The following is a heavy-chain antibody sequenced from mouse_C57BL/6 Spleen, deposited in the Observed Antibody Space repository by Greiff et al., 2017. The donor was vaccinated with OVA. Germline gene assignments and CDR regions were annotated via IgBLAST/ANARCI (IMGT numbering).Heavy chain of an antibody. D-gene: IGHD1-1*01. CDR3: ARRNYGSPSYWYFDV. Sequence: EVNVVESGGGLVKPGGSLKLSCAASGFTFSDYGMHWVRQAPEKGLEWVAYISSGSSTIYYADTVKGRFTISRDNAKNTLFLQMTSLRSEDTAMYYCARRNYGSPSYWYFDVWGTGTTVTVSS. CDR2: ISSGSSTI. CDR1: GFTFSDYG. J-gene: IGHJ1*03. V-gene: IGHV5-17*01.